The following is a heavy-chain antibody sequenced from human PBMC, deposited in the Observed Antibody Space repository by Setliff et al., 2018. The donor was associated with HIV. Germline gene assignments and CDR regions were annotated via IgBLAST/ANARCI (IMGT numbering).Heavy chain of an antibody. CDR1: GGSISSHY. CDR2: IYYSGST. CDR3: ASPRATMKPDAFDI. J-gene: IGHJ3*02. Sequence: SETLSLTCTVSGGSISSHYWSWIRQPPGKGLEWIGSIYYSGSTNYNPSLKSRVTISVDTSKNQFSLKLSSVTAADTAVYYCASPRATMKPDAFDIWGQGTMVTVSS. V-gene: IGHV4-59*11. D-gene: IGHD3-22*01.